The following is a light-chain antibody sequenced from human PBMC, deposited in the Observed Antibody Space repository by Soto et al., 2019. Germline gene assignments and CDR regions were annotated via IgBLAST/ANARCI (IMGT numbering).Light chain of an antibody. CDR1: QSVRSDY. CDR2: DAS. J-gene: IGKJ1*01. Sequence: EIVLTQSPGTLSLSPGEVATLSCWASQSVRSDYLAWYQQKPGQPPRLLIYDASSRATGIPDRFSGSGSGTDFTLTISRLEPEDFAVYFCQQYGSLPETFGQGTKVEIK. V-gene: IGKV3-20*01. CDR3: QQYGSLPET.